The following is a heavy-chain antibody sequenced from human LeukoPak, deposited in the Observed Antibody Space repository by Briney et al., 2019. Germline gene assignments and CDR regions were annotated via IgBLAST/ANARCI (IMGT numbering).Heavy chain of an antibody. V-gene: IGHV1-18*01. J-gene: IGHJ6*02. D-gene: IGHD4-17*01. CDR3: ARARGLPGATVISSRYYYYYGMDV. Sequence: ASVKVSCKASGYTFTSYGISWVRQAPGQGLEWMGWISAYNGNTNYAQKLQGRVTMTTDTSTSTAYMELRSLRSDDTAVYYCARARGLPGATVISSRYYYYYGMDVWGQGTTVTVSS. CDR2: ISAYNGNT. CDR1: GYTFTSYG.